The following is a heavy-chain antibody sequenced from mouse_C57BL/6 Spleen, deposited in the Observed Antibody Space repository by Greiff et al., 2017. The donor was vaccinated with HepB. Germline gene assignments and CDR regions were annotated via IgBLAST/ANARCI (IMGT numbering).Heavy chain of an antibody. J-gene: IGHJ2*01. CDR2: INPNSGST. CDR3: ANIYDYDYFDY. D-gene: IGHD2-4*01. V-gene: IGHV1-64*01. Sequence: VQLQQPGAELVKPGASVKLSCKASGYTFTSYWMHWVKQRPGQGLEWIGMINPNSGSTNYNEKFKSKATLTVDKSSSTAYMQRSSLTSEDSAVYYSANIYDYDYFDYWGQGTTLTVSS. CDR1: GYTFTSYW.